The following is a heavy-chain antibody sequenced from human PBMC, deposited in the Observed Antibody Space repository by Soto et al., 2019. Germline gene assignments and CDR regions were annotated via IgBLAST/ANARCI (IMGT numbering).Heavy chain of an antibody. CDR1: GGTFSSYA. Sequence: QVQLVQSGAEVKKPGSSVKVSCKASGGTFSSYAISWVRQAPGQGLEWMGGIIPIFGTANYAQKFQDRVTITADESPSPGYMVLSSLRLEDPAVYYCARRVYYYGMDVWGQGTTVTVSS. V-gene: IGHV1-69*01. J-gene: IGHJ6*02. CDR2: IIPIFGTA. CDR3: ARRVYYYGMDV.